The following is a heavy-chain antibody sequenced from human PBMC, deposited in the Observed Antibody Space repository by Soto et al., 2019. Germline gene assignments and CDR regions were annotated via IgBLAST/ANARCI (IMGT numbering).Heavy chain of an antibody. Sequence: QVQLVESGGGVVQPGRSLRLSCAASGFPFTTYGMHWVREGPGKGLEWVAVISYDGSNTYYADSVKGRFTISRDNSKNTLYRQMNSLRPEDTALYYCVGGQYYFDYRGQGTLVTVSS. CDR1: GFPFTTYG. V-gene: IGHV3-30*03. CDR2: ISYDGSNT. D-gene: IGHD3-10*01. J-gene: IGHJ4*02. CDR3: VGGQYYFDY.